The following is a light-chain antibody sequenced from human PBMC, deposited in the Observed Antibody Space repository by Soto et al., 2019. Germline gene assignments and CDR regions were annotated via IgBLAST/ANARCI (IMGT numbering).Light chain of an antibody. V-gene: IGKV1-33*01. CDR2: DTS. CDR1: QDISNY. CDR3: QHHNTVPLP. Sequence: DIEMTQSPSSLSAPVGDRVIITCQASQDISNYLNWYQEKPGRVPKLLIYDTSNLQTGVTSRFSGSGSGTDFTFTITNLQPEDIATYYCQHHNTVPLPFGGGTKVEIK. J-gene: IGKJ4*01.